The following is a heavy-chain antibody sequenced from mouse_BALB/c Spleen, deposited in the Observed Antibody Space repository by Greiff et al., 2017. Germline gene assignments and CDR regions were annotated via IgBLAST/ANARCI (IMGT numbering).Heavy chain of an antibody. D-gene: IGHD1-1*01. V-gene: IGHV7-1*02. CDR3: ASRDYGSSYFDY. J-gene: IGHJ2*01. CDR2: SRNKANDYTT. Sequence: EVKVVESGGGLVQPGGSLRLSCATSGFTFSDFYMEWVRQPPGKRLEWIAASRNKANDYTTEYSASVKGRFIVSRDTSQSILYLQMNALRAEDTAIYYCASRDYGSSYFDYWGQGTTLTVSS. CDR1: GFTFSDFY.